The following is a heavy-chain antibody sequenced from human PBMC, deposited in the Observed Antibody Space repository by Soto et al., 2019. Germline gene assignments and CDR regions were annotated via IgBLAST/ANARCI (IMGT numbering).Heavy chain of an antibody. CDR3: ARGSYYESSGYRPPAEYFQH. D-gene: IGHD3-22*01. J-gene: IGHJ1*01. CDR2: ISAYNGNT. V-gene: IGHV1-18*01. CDR1: GYTFTSYG. Sequence: VKVSCKASGYTFTSYGISWVRQAPGQGLEWMGWISAYNGNTNYAQKLQGRVTMTTDTSTSTAYMELRSLRSDDTAVYYCARGSYYESSGYRPPAEYFQHWGQGTLVTVYS.